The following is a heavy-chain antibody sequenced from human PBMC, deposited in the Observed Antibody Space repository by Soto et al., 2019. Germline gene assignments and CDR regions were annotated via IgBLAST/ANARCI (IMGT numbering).Heavy chain of an antibody. CDR3: ARDGYCVGDCHTTNNYGIDV. D-gene: IGHD2-21*02. J-gene: IGHJ6*02. V-gene: IGHV1-69*04. CDR2: IIPILGIA. CDR1: GGTFSSYT. Sequence: GASVKVSCKASGGTFSSYTISWVRQAPGQGLEWMGRIIPILGIANYAQKFQGRVTITADKSTSTAYMELSSLRSEDTAVYYCARDGYCVGDCHTTNNYGIDVWGQRTTVTGSS.